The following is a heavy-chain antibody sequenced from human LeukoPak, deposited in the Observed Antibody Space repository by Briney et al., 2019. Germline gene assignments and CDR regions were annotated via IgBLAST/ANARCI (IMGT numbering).Heavy chain of an antibody. CDR1: GGSISGYY. CDR3: ARGRLLWFEEFWGDGGMDV. V-gene: IGHV4-34*01. Sequence: SETLSLTCTVSGGSISGYYWSWIRQSPGKGLEWIGEINHSESTNYNPSLKSRVTISIDTSKNQFSLRLSSVTAADTAVYYCARGRLLWFEEFWGDGGMDVWGQGTTVTVSS. CDR2: INHSEST. J-gene: IGHJ6*02. D-gene: IGHD3-10*01.